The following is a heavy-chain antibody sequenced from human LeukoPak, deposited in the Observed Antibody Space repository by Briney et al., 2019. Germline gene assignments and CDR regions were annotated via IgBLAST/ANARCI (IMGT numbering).Heavy chain of an antibody. D-gene: IGHD6-13*01. Sequence: SVKVSCRASGGTFSSYAISWVRQAPGQGLEWMGRIIPILGIANYAQKFQGRVTITADKSTSTAYTELSSLRSEDTAVYYCVAGSGDYYYYYGMDVWGQGTTVTVSS. CDR3: VAGSGDYYYYYGMDV. J-gene: IGHJ6*02. CDR1: GGTFSSYA. CDR2: IIPILGIA. V-gene: IGHV1-69*04.